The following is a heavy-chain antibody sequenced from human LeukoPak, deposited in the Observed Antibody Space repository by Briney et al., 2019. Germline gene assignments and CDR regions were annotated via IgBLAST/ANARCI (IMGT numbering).Heavy chain of an antibody. J-gene: IGHJ4*02. D-gene: IGHD6-6*01. Sequence: GGSLRLSCAASGFTVSSNYMSWVRQAPGKGLEWVSVIYSGGSTYYADSVKGRFTISRDNSKNTLYLQMNSPRAEDPAVYYCARDRRWDSSSPLDYWGQGTLVTVSS. V-gene: IGHV3-66*02. CDR3: ARDRRWDSSSPLDY. CDR1: GFTVSSNY. CDR2: IYSGGST.